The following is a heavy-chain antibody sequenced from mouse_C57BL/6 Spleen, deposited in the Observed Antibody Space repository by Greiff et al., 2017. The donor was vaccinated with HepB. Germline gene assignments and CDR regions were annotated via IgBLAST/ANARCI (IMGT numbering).Heavy chain of an antibody. V-gene: IGHV5-17*01. D-gene: IGHD1-1*01. CDR3: ARRDYHGSYAMDY. CDR1: GFTFSDYG. J-gene: IGHJ4*01. CDR2: ISSGSSTI. Sequence: EVQVVESGGGLVKPGGSLKLSCAASGFTFSDYGMHWVRQAPEKGLEWVAYISSGSSTIYYADTVKGRFTISRDNAKNTLFLQMTSLRSEDTAMYYCARRDYHGSYAMDYWGQGTSVTVSS.